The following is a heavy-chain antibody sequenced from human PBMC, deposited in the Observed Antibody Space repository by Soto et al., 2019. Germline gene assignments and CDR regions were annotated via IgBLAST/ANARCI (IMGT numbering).Heavy chain of an antibody. CDR1: GYTFTSYD. V-gene: IGHV1-8*01. CDR2: MNPNSGNT. J-gene: IGHJ6*03. CDR3: ARGRCVSAASYYFYYYMDV. D-gene: IGHD6-13*01. Sequence: ASVKVSCKASGYTFTSYDINWVRQATGQGLEWMGWMNPNSGNTGYAQKFQGRVTMTRNTSISTAYMELSSLRSEDTAVYYCARGRCVSAASYYFYYYMDVWGKGTSVTGSS.